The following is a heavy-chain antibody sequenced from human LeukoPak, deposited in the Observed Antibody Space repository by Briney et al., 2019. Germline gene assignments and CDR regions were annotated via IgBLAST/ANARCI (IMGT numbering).Heavy chain of an antibody. J-gene: IGHJ6*03. CDR3: ARGIHDYVWGSYRGYYYYYMDV. V-gene: IGHV4-34*01. CDR1: GGSFSGCY. Sequence: SETPSLTCAVYGGSFSGCYWSWIRQPPGKGLEWIGEINHSGSTNYNPSLKSRVTISVDTSKNQFSLKLSSVTAADTAVYYCARGIHDYVWGSYRGYYYYYMDVWGKGTTVTVSS. D-gene: IGHD3-16*02. CDR2: INHSGST.